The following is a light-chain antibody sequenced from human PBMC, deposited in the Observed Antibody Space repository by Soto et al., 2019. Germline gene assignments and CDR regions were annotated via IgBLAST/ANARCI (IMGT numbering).Light chain of an antibody. CDR1: QSISRG. Sequence: DIQMTQSPSTLSASLGDRVTIPCRASQSISRGVAWYQQKPGKAPKVLIYDASSLESGVPSRFSGSGSGTEFTLTISSLQPDDFATYYCQQYNSYPMTFGQGTRLEIK. V-gene: IGKV1-5*01. J-gene: IGKJ5*01. CDR3: QQYNSYPMT. CDR2: DAS.